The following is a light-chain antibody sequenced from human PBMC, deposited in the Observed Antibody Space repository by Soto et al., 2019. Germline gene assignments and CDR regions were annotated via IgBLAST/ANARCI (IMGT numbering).Light chain of an antibody. V-gene: IGLV2-14*01. CDR2: EVS. Sequence: QSALTQPASVSGSPGQSITISCTGTSSDVGGYNYVSWYQQHPGKAPKLMIYEVSNRPSGVSNRFSGSKSGNTASLTISGLQAEDEAEYYCSSYTSTSTRVFGTGTKVNVL. CDR3: SSYTSTSTRV. CDR1: SSDVGGYNY. J-gene: IGLJ1*01.